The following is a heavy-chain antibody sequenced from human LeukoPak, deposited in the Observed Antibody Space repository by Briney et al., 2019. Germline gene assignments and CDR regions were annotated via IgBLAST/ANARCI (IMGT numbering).Heavy chain of an antibody. V-gene: IGHV1-8*01. J-gene: IGHJ5*02. D-gene: IGHD3-3*01. Sequence: GASVKVSCKASGYTFTSYDINWVRQATGQGLEWMGWMNPNSGNTGYAQKFQGRVTMTRNTSISTAYMELSSLRSEDTAVYYRARGHRGDFWSGYYYWFDPWGQGTLVTVSS. CDR3: ARGHRGDFWSGYYYWFDP. CDR1: GYTFTSYD. CDR2: MNPNSGNT.